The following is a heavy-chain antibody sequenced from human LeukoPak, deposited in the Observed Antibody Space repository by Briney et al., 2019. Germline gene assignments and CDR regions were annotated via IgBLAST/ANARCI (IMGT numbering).Heavy chain of an antibody. D-gene: IGHD6-19*01. CDR2: VDYTGRT. Sequence: PSDPLSLTCALYGGSFHEYFGNGIPHSPRRGLEWVAGVDYTGRTNYNPSLKGRVTISLDTSNNHFSLDLNSVPAADTAVYYCARGPGAPVTGTRFFDPWGQGTLVTVSS. V-gene: IGHV4-34*01. CDR3: ARGPGAPVTGTRFFDP. CDR1: GGSFHEYF. J-gene: IGHJ5*02.